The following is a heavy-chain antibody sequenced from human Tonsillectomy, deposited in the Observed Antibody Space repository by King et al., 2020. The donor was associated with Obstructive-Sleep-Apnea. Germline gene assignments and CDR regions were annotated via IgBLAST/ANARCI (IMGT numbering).Heavy chain of an antibody. CDR2: ISSTGSDI. V-gene: IGHV3-21*01. CDR1: GFTFSSYS. J-gene: IGHJ4*02. D-gene: IGHD2-2*01. CDR3: ARRYCSRTSCYEGFDY. Sequence: VQLVESGGGLVKPGGSLRLSCAASGFTFSSYSMNWVRQAPGKGLEWVSSISSTGSDIYYADSVKGRFTISRDNAKNSLHLQMNSLRAEDTAVYYGARRYCSRTSCYEGFDYWGQGTLVTVSS.